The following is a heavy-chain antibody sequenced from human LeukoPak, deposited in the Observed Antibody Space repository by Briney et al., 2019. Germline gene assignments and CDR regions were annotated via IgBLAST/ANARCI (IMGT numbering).Heavy chain of an antibody. J-gene: IGHJ4*02. Sequence: PGGSLRLSCAASGFTFSSLDMGWVRQAPGKGLEWVSYISSSGSTIYCADSVKGRFTISRDNDKNSLYLQMNSLRAEDTAVYYCAREGLMITFGGVIVKGEGYFDYWGQGTLVTVSS. CDR2: ISSSGSTI. CDR3: AREGLMITFGGVIVKGEGYFDY. D-gene: IGHD3-16*02. CDR1: GFTFSSLD. V-gene: IGHV3-48*03.